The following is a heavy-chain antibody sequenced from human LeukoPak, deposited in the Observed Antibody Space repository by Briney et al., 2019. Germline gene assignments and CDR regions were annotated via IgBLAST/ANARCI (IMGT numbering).Heavy chain of an antibody. D-gene: IGHD3-3*01. V-gene: IGHV4-4*07. Sequence: PSETLSLTCTVSGGSISSYYWSWIRQPAGKGLEWIGRIYTSGSTNYNPSLKSRVTMSVDTSKNQFSLKLSSVTAADTAVYYCARDTPDYDFWSGNYYYYMDVWGKGTTVTVSS. CDR2: IYTSGST. CDR3: ARDTPDYDFWSGNYYYYMDV. J-gene: IGHJ6*03. CDR1: GGSISSYY.